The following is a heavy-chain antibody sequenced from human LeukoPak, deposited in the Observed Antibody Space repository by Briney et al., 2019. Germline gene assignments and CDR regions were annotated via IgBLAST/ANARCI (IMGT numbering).Heavy chain of an antibody. J-gene: IGHJ1*01. D-gene: IGHD3-22*01. CDR2: ISSSSSTI. Sequence: GGSLRLSCAASGFTFSSYSMNWVRQAPGKGLEWVSYISSSSSTIYYADSVKGRFTISRDNAKNSLYLQMNSPRAEDTAVYYCARGSYYDSSGYPYFQHWGQGTLVTVSS. CDR3: ARGSYYDSSGYPYFQH. CDR1: GFTFSSYS. V-gene: IGHV3-48*01.